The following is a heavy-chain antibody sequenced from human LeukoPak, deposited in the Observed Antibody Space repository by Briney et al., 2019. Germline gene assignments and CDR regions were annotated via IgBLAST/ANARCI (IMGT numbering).Heavy chain of an antibody. D-gene: IGHD5-12*01. Sequence: APVKVCCKASEYTFTTYAMNWVRQAPGQGREWRGWINTNTGNPMYDLMLTGRFVFSLDTSVSAAYLQISSLKAEDTAVYYCARDLVATIWHYYYGMDVWGQGTTVTVSS. J-gene: IGHJ6*02. V-gene: IGHV7-4-1*02. CDR3: ARDLVATIWHYYYGMDV. CDR2: INTNTGNP. CDR1: EYTFTTYA.